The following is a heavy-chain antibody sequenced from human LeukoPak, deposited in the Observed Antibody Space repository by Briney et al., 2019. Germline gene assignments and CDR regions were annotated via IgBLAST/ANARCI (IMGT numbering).Heavy chain of an antibody. CDR1: GFTFDDYA. D-gene: IGHD3-9*01. Sequence: GGSLRLSCAASGFTFDDYAMHWVRQAPGKGLERVSGISWNSGSIGYADSVKGRFTISRDNAKNSLYLQMNSLRGEDTAVYYCARGRYDILTGPGPFDYWGQGTLVTVSS. CDR2: ISWNSGSI. V-gene: IGHV3-9*01. CDR3: ARGRYDILTGPGPFDY. J-gene: IGHJ4*02.